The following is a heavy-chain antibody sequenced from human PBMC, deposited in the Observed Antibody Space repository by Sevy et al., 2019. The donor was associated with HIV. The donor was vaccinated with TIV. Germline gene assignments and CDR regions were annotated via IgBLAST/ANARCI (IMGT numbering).Heavy chain of an antibody. J-gene: IGHJ3*01. CDR3: ARGENGGWYGDAFMS. D-gene: IGHD6-19*01. V-gene: IGHV3-48*02. Sequence: GGSLRLSCAASGFTFSSYSMNWVRQAPGKGLEWVSYISSSSSTIYYADSVKGRFTISRDNAKNSLYLQMNSLRDEDTAVYYCARGENGGWYGDAFMSGAKGQWSPSPQ. CDR1: GFTFSSYS. CDR2: ISSSSSTI.